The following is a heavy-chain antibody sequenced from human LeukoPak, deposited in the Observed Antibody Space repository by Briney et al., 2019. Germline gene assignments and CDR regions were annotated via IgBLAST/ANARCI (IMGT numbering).Heavy chain of an antibody. CDR3: AKDLTGAYCSDY. V-gene: IGHV3-30-3*01. Sequence: PGGSLRLSCAASGFIFSSHAMHWVRQAPGKGLEWVAVIQYDGSEKRYADSVKGRFTVSRDKSKNTLYLQMDSLTAEDTAVYHCAKDLTGAYCSDYWGQGTLVTVSS. J-gene: IGHJ4*02. CDR1: GFIFSSHA. D-gene: IGHD3-9*01. CDR2: IQYDGSEK.